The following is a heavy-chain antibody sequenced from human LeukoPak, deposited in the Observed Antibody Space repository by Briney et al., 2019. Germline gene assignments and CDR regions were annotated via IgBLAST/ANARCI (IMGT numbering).Heavy chain of an antibody. J-gene: IGHJ4*02. V-gene: IGHV1-2*06. CDR3: ASGTTERIDY. CDR2: INPSSGGT. CDR1: GHTFTAQY. D-gene: IGHD1-1*01. Sequence: ASVKVSCKASGHTFTAQYMHWVRQAPGQGLEWMGRINPSSGGTNYVQKFQGRVTTTRDTSITTAYMELTSLRSDDTAVYYCASGTTERIDYWGQGTLVTVSS.